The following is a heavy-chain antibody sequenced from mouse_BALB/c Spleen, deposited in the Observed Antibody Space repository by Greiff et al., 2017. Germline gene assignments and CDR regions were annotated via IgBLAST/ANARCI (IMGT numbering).Heavy chain of an antibody. Sequence: VKLQQSGPDLVAPSQSLSITCTVSGFSLTSYGVHWVRQPPGKGLEWLVVIWSDGSTTYNSALKSRLSISKDNSKSQVFLKMNSLQTDDTAMYYCARHENYYGSSSYYAMDYWGQGTSVTVSS. CDR1: GFSLTSYG. CDR2: IWSDGST. D-gene: IGHD1-1*01. J-gene: IGHJ4*01. CDR3: ARHENYYGSSSYYAMDY. V-gene: IGHV2-6-2*01.